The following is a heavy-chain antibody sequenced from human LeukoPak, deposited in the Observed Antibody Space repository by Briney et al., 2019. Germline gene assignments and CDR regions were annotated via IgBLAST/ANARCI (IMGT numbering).Heavy chain of an antibody. CDR1: GYTFTGYC. CDR3: ARGGQDIVVEDAFDI. J-gene: IGHJ3*02. CDR2: INPNSGGT. Sequence: GASVKVSCKASGYTFTGYCMHWVRQAPGQGLEWMGWINPNSGGTNYAQKFQGRVTMTRDTSISTAYMELSRLRSDDTAVYYCARGGQDIVVEDAFDIWGQGTMVTVSS. V-gene: IGHV1-2*02. D-gene: IGHD2-15*01.